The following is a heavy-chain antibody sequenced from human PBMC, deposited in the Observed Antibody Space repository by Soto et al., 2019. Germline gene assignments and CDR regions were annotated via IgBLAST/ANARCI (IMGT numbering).Heavy chain of an antibody. D-gene: IGHD6-13*01. V-gene: IGHV3-23*01. CDR1: RFTFSSHA. J-gene: IGHJ4*02. CDR3: ATTIAISTCYFDY. Sequence: PGGSLRLSCAASRFTFSSHAMNWVRQATGKGLEWVSGISGSGGRAYYADSVQGRFTISRDNSKNTLYLQINSLGVEDTALYYGATTIAISTCYFDYWSEG. CDR2: ISGSGGRA.